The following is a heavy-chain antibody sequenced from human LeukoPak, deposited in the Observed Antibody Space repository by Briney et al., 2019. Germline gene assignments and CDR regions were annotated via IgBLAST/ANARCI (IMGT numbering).Heavy chain of an antibody. Sequence: LSLTCTVSGYSISSGYYWGWIRQPPGKGLEWVGRSRNKANSYTTEYAASVKGRFTISRDDSKNSLYLQMNSLKTEDTAVYYCARDLGSWGQGTLVTVSS. CDR1: GYSISSGYY. D-gene: IGHD3-16*01. CDR3: ARDLGS. V-gene: IGHV3-72*01. CDR2: SRNKANSYTT. J-gene: IGHJ5*02.